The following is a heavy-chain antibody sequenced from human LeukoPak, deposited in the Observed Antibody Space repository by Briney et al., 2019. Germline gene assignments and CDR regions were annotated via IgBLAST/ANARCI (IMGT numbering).Heavy chain of an antibody. CDR1: GFTFSSYA. J-gene: IGHJ4*02. CDR2: ISYDGSNK. V-gene: IGHV3-30-3*01. D-gene: IGHD1-26*01. CDR3: ARVPMEWERKYFDY. Sequence: GGSLRLSCAASGFTFSSYAMHWVRQAPGKGLEWVAVISYDGSNKYYADSVKGRFTISRDNSKNTLYLQMNSLRAEDTAVYYCARVPMEWERKYFDYWGQGTLVTVSS.